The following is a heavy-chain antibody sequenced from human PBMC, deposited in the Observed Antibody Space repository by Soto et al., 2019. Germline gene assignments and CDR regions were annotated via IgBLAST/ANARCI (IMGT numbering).Heavy chain of an antibody. V-gene: IGHV4-4*07. J-gene: IGHJ4*02. CDR1: GGSISSYY. CDR2: IYTSGST. CDR3: ARGPPQTKYSSSWDYFDY. D-gene: IGHD6-13*01. Sequence: SETLSLTCTVSGGSISSYYWSWIRQPAGKGLEWIGRIYTSGSTNYNPSLKSRVTMSVDTSKNQLSLKLSSVTAADTAVYYCARGPPQTKYSSSWDYFDYWGQGTLVTVSS.